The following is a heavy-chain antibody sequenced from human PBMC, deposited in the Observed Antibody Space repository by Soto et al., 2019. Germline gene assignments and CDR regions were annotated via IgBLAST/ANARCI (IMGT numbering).Heavy chain of an antibody. D-gene: IGHD3-16*01. V-gene: IGHV1-18*01. Sequence: QVQLVQSGDEVRKPGSSVKVSCRASGYIFVNYGIAWLRQAPGDGLDCMGWNNPYSGNTHYASKVQGRLTMTNGTSTGTAYMDLVSLTSDDTAVYYCAMVDNYVTPTPQDVWGQGTTVTVSS. CDR1: GYIFVNYG. J-gene: IGHJ6*02. CDR3: AMVDNYVTPTPQDV. CDR2: NNPYSGNT.